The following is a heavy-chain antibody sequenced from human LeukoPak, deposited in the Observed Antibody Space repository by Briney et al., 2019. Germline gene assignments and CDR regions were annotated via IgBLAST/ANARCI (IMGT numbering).Heavy chain of an antibody. J-gene: IGHJ4*02. V-gene: IGHV3-7*01. Sequence: GGSLRHSCAASGFTFSSYWMSWVRQAPGKGLESVANIKQDGSEKYYVDSVKGRFTISRDNAKNSLYLQMNSLRAEDTAVYYCARDLDLVVVPAASSGYYWGQGTLVTVSS. CDR1: GFTFSSYW. CDR2: IKQDGSEK. CDR3: ARDLDLVVVPAASSGYY. D-gene: IGHD2-2*01.